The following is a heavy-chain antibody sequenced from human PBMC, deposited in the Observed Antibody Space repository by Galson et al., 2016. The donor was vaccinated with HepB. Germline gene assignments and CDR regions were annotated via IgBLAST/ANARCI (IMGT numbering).Heavy chain of an antibody. CDR3: ARVSALWWERYWYFDP. V-gene: IGHV3-74*01. Sequence: SLRLSCAASGFFFRSHWMHWVRQAPGKGLVWVSRINTDGSSTTYADSVKGRFSISRDNAKNPLYLQMNSLRADDTAVYYCARVSALWWERYWYFDPWGRGTLVTVSS. J-gene: IGHJ2*01. CDR2: INTDGSST. D-gene: IGHD1-26*01. CDR1: GFFFRSHW.